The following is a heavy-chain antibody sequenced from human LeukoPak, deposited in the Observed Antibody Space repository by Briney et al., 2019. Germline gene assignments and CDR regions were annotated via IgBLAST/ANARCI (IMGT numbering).Heavy chain of an antibody. CDR2: INPSGGST. CDR1: GYTFTSYG. J-gene: IGHJ4*01. V-gene: IGHV1-46*01. CDR3: ARAYPRIAARPLAFDY. D-gene: IGHD6-6*01. Sequence: ASVKVSCKASGYTFTSYGISWVRQAPGQGLEWMGIINPSGGSTSYAQKFQGRVTMTRDTSTSTVYMELSSLRSEDTAVYYCARAYPRIAARPLAFDYWGQEPWSPSPQ.